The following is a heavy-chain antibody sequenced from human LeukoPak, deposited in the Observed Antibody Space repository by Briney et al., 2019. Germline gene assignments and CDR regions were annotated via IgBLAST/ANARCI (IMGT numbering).Heavy chain of an antibody. CDR3: ARFNSGSYQHYFDY. CDR2: IYHGGST. D-gene: IGHD1-26*01. Sequence: SETLSLTCTVSGYSISSGYYWGWIRQTPGKGLEWIGYIYHGGSTYYNPSLKSRVTISVDTSKNQFSLKLSSVTAADTAVYYCARFNSGSYQHYFDYWGQGTLVTVSS. V-gene: IGHV4-38-2*02. CDR1: GYSISSGYY. J-gene: IGHJ4*02.